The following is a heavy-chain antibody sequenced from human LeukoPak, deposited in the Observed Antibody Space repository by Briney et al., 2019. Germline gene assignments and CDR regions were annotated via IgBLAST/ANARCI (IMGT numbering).Heavy chain of an antibody. J-gene: IGHJ5*02. V-gene: IGHV3-74*01. CDR1: GFTFRSYP. CDR3: AKDPLVPAAVDWFDP. CDR2: VKSDGSTT. Sequence: GGSLRLSCAASGFTFRSYPMHWVRQGPGKGLEWVAKVKSDGSTTTYADSVKGRFTISRDNSKNTLYLQMNSLRAEDTAVYYCAKDPLVPAAVDWFDPWGQGTLVTVSS. D-gene: IGHD6-13*01.